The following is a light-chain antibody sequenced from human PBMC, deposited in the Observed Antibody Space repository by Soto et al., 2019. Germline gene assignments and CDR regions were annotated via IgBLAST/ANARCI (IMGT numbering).Light chain of an antibody. V-gene: IGKV3-20*01. Sequence: EIVLTQSPGTLSLSAGGGATLSCRASQSVSNNYIAWYQQKPGQAPRLLIHGASSRATGIPDRFSGSGSGTDFTLTIRKLEPEDFAVYYCQQYCCSPLTFGGGIKVEI. CDR2: GAS. J-gene: IGKJ4*01. CDR3: QQYCCSPLT. CDR1: QSVSNNY.